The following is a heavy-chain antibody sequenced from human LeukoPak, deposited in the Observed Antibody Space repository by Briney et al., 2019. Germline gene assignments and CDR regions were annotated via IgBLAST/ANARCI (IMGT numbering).Heavy chain of an antibody. J-gene: IGHJ4*02. V-gene: IGHV3-33*06. D-gene: IGHD1-1*01. CDR3: AKDRRGLERSFGY. CDR1: GFTFSSYG. Sequence: PGGSLRLSCAASGFTFSSYGMHWVRQAPGKGLEWVAVIWYDGSNKYYADSVKGRFTISRDNSKNTLYLQMNSLRAEDTAVYYCAKDRRGLERSFGYWGQGTLVTVSS. CDR2: IWYDGSNK.